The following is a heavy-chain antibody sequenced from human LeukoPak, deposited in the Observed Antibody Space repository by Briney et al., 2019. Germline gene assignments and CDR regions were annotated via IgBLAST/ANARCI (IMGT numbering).Heavy chain of an antibody. D-gene: IGHD4-17*01. CDR3: GRDPAYGALDY. CDR1: GFTFSVSW. CDR2: IDPDGNKK. Sequence: GGSLRLSCVASGFTFSVSWMTWVRQAPGRGLEWVGNIDPDGNKKNYVDSVKGRFTFSRDNARSSLYLQMNNLRGEDTGVYYCGRDPAYGALDYWGQGTLVTVSS. J-gene: IGHJ4*02. V-gene: IGHV3-7*01.